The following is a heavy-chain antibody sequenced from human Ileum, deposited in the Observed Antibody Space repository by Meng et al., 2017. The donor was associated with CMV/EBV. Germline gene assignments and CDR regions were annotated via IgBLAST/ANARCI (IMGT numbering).Heavy chain of an antibody. J-gene: IGHJ4*02. D-gene: IGHD3-10*01. Sequence: QEQLVQSGAEGKKPGALLKVSCRASGYNFRDFWIHWVRQAHGQGLEWMGRVNPNNGATNYAREFHDRVTLTTDASITTSYMELSGLRSDDTAVYYCSLLTMVRGVNPDWGQGTLVTVSS. CDR2: VNPNNGAT. CDR1: GYNFRDFW. CDR3: SLLTMVRGVNPD. V-gene: IGHV1-2*06.